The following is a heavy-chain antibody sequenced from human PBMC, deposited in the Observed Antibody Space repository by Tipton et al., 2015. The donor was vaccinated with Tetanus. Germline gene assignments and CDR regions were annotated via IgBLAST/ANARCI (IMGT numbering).Heavy chain of an antibody. J-gene: IGHJ4*02. V-gene: IGHV3-9*01. Sequence: SLRLSCAASGFTFSTYAIHWVRQAPGKGLEWVSGISWKSGTIGYADSVKGRFTISRDNAKNSLYLQMNSLRAEGTAVYYCVRGGGISGTTTPFDHWAQGTLVTVSS. D-gene: IGHD1-7*01. CDR1: GFTFSTYA. CDR3: VRGGGISGTTTPFDH. CDR2: ISWKSGTI.